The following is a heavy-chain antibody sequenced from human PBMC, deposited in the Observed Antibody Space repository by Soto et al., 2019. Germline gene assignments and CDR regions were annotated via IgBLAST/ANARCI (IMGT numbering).Heavy chain of an antibody. Sequence: GSLRLSCAASGFTFSSYGMHWVRQAPGKGLEWVAVISYDGSNKYYADSVKGRFTISRDNSKNTLYLQMNSLRAEDTAVYYCAKVPGLLWFGELWYPPDYWGQGTLVTVSS. CDR1: GFTFSSYG. CDR2: ISYDGSNK. D-gene: IGHD3-10*01. CDR3: AKVPGLLWFGELWYPPDY. J-gene: IGHJ4*02. V-gene: IGHV3-30*18.